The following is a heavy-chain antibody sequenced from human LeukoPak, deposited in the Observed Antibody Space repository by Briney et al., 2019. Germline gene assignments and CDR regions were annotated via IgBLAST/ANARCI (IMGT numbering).Heavy chain of an antibody. CDR1: GGSISSYY. J-gene: IGHJ4*02. CDR2: IYYSGST. CDR3: ARGHYYFDY. V-gene: IGHV4-59*12. Sequence: SETLSLTCTVSGGSISSYYWSWIRQPPGKGLEWIGYIYYSGSTNYNPSLKSRVTISVDTSKNQFSLRLSSVTAADTALYYCARGHYYFDYWGQGTLVTVSS.